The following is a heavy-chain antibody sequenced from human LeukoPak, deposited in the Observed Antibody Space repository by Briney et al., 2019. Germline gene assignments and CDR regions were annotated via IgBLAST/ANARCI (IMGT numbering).Heavy chain of an antibody. CDR2: TYYSGST. V-gene: IGHV4-59*01. CDR3: AREADYVWGSYRSINFDY. CDR1: GGSISSYY. J-gene: IGHJ4*02. D-gene: IGHD3-16*02. Sequence: SETLSLTCTVSGGSISSYYWSWIRQPPGKGLEWIGYTYYSGSTNYNPSLKSRVTISVDTSKNQFSLKLSSVTAADTAVYYCAREADYVWGSYRSINFDYWGQGTLVTVSS.